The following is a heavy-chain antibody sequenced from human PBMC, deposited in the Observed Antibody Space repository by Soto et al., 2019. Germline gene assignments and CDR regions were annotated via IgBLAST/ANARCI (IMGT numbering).Heavy chain of an antibody. CDR1: VGTFSSYA. CDR2: IIPIFGTA. Sequence: QVQLVQSGAEVKKPGSSVKVSCKASVGTFSSYAISWVRQAPGQGLEWMGGIIPIFGTANYAQKFQGRVTITADESTSTAYMELSSLRSEDTAVYYCARGGYSYGFPSYYYGMDVWGQGTTVTVSS. CDR3: ARGGYSYGFPSYYYGMDV. J-gene: IGHJ6*02. V-gene: IGHV1-69*12. D-gene: IGHD5-18*01.